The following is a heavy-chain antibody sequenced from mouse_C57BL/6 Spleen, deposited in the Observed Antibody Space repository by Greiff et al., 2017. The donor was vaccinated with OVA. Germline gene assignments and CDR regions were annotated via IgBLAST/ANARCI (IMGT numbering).Heavy chain of an antibody. V-gene: IGHV3-6*01. CDR1: GYSITSGYY. CDR2: ISYDGSN. Sequence: ESGPGLVKPSQSLSLTCSVTGYSITSGYYWNWIRQFPGNKLEWMGYISYDGSNNYNPSLKNRISITRDTSKNQFFLKLNSVTTEDTATYYCARDRGITHFDYWGQGTTLTVSS. J-gene: IGHJ2*01. CDR3: ARDRGITHFDY. D-gene: IGHD2-4*01.